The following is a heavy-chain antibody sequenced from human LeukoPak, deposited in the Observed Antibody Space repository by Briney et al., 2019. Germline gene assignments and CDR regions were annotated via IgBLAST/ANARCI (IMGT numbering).Heavy chain of an antibody. J-gene: IGHJ3*02. CDR1: GGSFSGYY. D-gene: IGHD4/OR15-4a*01. CDR3: AREGATGGAFDI. CDR2: INHSGST. V-gene: IGHV4-34*01. Sequence: PSETLSLTCAVYGGSFSGYYWSWIRQPPGKGLEWIGEINHSGSTNYNPSLKSRVTISVDTSKNQFSLKLSSVTAADTAVYYCAREGATGGAFDIWGQGTMVTVSS.